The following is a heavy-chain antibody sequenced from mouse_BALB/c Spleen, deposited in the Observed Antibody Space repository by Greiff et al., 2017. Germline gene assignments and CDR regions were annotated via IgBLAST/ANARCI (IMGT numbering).Heavy chain of an antibody. CDR2: ISSGSSTI. CDR3: ARKSPISYYAMDY. J-gene: IGHJ4*01. Sequence: EVKLMESGGGLVQPGGSRKLSCAASGFTFSSFGMHWVRQAPEKGLEWVAYISSGSSTIYYADTVKGRFTISRDNPKNTLFLQMTSLRSEDTAMYYCARKSPISYYAMDYWGQGTSVTVSS. D-gene: IGHD1-2*01. CDR1: GFTFSSFG. V-gene: IGHV5-17*02.